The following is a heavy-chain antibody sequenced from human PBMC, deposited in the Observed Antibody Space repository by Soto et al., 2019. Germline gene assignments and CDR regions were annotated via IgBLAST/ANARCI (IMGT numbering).Heavy chain of an antibody. J-gene: IGHJ6*02. CDR2: IIPIFGTA. CDR3: ARPERGATPFYYYYGMDV. Sequence: ASVKVSCKASGGTFSSYAISWVRQAPGQGLEWMGGIIPIFGTANYAQKFQGRVTITADESTSTAYMELSSLRSEDTAVYYCARPERGATPFYYYYGMDVWGQGTTVTVSS. CDR1: GGTFSSYA. V-gene: IGHV1-69*13. D-gene: IGHD1-26*01.